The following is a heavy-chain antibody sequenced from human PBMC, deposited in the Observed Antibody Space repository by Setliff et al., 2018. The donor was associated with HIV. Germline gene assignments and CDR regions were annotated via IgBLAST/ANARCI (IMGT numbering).Heavy chain of an antibody. CDR3: ASIELAAMVPVDY. Sequence: GGSLRLSCAASGFTFSNAWMNWVHQTPGKGLEWVSSISSSNSYKHYADSVKGRFTISRDNAKNTLYLQMNGLSAEDTAVYYCASIELAAMVPVDYWGQGTLVTVSS. J-gene: IGHJ4*02. CDR2: ISSSNSYK. V-gene: IGHV3-21*01. CDR1: GFTFSNAW. D-gene: IGHD5-18*01.